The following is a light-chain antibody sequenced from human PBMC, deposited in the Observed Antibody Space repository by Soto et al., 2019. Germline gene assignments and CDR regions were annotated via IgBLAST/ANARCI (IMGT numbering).Light chain of an antibody. V-gene: IGLV2-14*03. CDR3: SSYTSSSTLV. CDR2: DVS. J-gene: IGLJ2*01. CDR1: SSDVGAYNY. Sequence: QSALTQPASVSGSPGQSITISCTGTSSDVGAYNYVSWYQHHPGKAPKVMIYDVSNRPSGVSNRFSGSKSGNTASLTISGLKPADEADYYCSSYTSSSTLVFGGGTKLTVL.